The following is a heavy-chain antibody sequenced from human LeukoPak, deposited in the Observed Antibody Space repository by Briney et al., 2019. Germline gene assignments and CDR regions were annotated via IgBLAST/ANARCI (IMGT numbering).Heavy chain of an antibody. V-gene: IGHV1-2*02. Sequence: ASVKVSCKASGYTFTDYYMNWVRQAPGQGLEWLGWINPNSGGTNYAQKFQGRVTMTRDTSTSTAYMELRRLAPDDTAAYYCARPSTFYYDSSNYYPDAFDIWGRGTMVTVSS. D-gene: IGHD3-22*01. CDR1: GYTFTDYY. CDR2: INPNSGGT. J-gene: IGHJ3*02. CDR3: ARPSTFYYDSSNYYPDAFDI.